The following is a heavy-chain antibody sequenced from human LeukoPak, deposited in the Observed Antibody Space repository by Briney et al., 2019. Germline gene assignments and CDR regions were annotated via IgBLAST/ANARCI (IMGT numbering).Heavy chain of an antibody. J-gene: IGHJ5*01. CDR2: ISAYNAKT. CDR3: ARDCSGIRCYRGYLDS. V-gene: IGHV1-18*01. D-gene: IGHD2-15*01. Sequence: ASVKLSFKASGYTFSSFGISWVRQAPGQGLEWMGWISAYNAKTNYSQKLQGRVTMTTDTSTSTAYMELRSLRSDDTAVYYCARDCSGIRCYRGYLDSWGQGTLITVSS. CDR1: GYTFSSFG.